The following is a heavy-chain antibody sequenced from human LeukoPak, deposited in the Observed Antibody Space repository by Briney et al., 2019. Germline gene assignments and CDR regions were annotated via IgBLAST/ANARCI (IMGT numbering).Heavy chain of an antibody. D-gene: IGHD7-27*01. CDR3: ARDLNWETY. J-gene: IGHJ4*02. Sequence: GGSLRLSCAASGFTFSSYSMNWVRQAPGKGLEWVSSISSSTTYIYYADSVKGRFTISRDNAKNSLYLQMNSLRAEDTAVYYCARDLNWETYWGQGTLVSVSS. CDR2: ISSSTTYI. V-gene: IGHV3-21*01. CDR1: GFTFSSYS.